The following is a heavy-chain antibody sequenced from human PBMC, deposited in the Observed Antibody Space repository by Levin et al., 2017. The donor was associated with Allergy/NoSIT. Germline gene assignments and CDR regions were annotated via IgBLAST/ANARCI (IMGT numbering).Heavy chain of an antibody. CDR1: GFTFSDHH. CDR3: ITWHDAIDY. D-gene: IGHD1-1*01. Sequence: PGGSLRLSCAASGFTFSDHHMDWVRQAPGKGLEWVGRSRKKAQSYITDYAASVKGRFTVSRDDSKSSLYLQMTSLKTEDTAVYYCITWHDAIDYWGQGTLVTVSS. CDR2: SRKKAQSYIT. V-gene: IGHV3-72*01. J-gene: IGHJ4*02.